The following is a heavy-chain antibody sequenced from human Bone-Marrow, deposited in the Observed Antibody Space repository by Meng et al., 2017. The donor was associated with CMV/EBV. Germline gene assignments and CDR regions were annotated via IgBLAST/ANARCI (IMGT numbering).Heavy chain of an antibody. CDR2: ISNSGTYI. D-gene: IGHD3-22*01. CDR1: GFTLSSYT. Sequence: GESLKISCAASGFTLSSYTMNWVRQAPGRGPEWVSSISNSGTYIYYADSLKGRFTISRDNAKNSLYLQVNNLRAEDSAMYYCATSSSGYFFRPTSRHFDYWGQGTLVTVSS. V-gene: IGHV3-21*01. CDR3: ATSSSGYFFRPTSRHFDY. J-gene: IGHJ4*02.